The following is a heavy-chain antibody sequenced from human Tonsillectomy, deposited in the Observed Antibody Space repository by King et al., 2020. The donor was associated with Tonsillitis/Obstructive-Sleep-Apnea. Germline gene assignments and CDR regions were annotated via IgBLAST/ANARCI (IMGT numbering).Heavy chain of an antibody. V-gene: IGHV3-30*18. CDR3: AKEGGFGLYSNYGNWFDP. Sequence: QVQLVESGGGVVQPGRSLRLSCAASGFTFSSYGMHWVRQAPGKGLEWVAVISYDGSNKYYADSVKGRFTISRDNYKNTLYLQMNSLRAEDTAVYYCAKEGGFGLYSNYGNWFDPWGQGTLVTVSS. CDR2: ISYDGSNK. CDR1: GFTFSSYG. J-gene: IGHJ5*02. D-gene: IGHD4-11*01.